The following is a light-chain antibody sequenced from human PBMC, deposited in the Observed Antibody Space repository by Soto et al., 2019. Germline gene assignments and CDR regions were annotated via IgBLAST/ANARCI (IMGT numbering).Light chain of an antibody. CDR1: QTVSDW. CDR2: DAS. J-gene: IGKJ4*01. V-gene: IGKV1-5*01. Sequence: DIQMTQSPSTLSASVGDRVTITCRASQTVSDWLAWYQQRPGRAPKLLIYDASRLENGVPSRFSGSGSDTEFTLTISSLQPEDFATYYCQQLNNYPLTFGGGTKVDIK. CDR3: QQLNNYPLT.